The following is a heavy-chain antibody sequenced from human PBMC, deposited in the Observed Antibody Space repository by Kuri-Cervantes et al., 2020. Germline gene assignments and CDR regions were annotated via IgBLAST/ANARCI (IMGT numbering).Heavy chain of an antibody. CDR3: ARAPVVGIYRFDY. V-gene: IGHV4-61*05. J-gene: IGHJ4*02. Sequence: GSLRLSCTVSGGSISSSSYYWGWIRQPPGKGLEWIGYIYYSGSTYYNPSLKSRVTISVDTSKNQFSLKLSSVTAADTAVYYCARAPVVGIYRFDYWGQGTLVTVSS. CDR1: GGSISSSSYY. CDR2: IYYSGST. D-gene: IGHD2-15*01.